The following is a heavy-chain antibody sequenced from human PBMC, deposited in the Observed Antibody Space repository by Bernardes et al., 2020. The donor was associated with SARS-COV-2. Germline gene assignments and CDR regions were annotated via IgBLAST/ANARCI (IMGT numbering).Heavy chain of an antibody. J-gene: IGHJ6*02. CDR1: GDTFTSYA. Sequence: ASVKVSCKASGDTFTSYAIHWVRQAPGQRLEWMGWINAGNGNTKYSQKFQGRLTITRDPSADTAFMDLSSLRSEDTAVYYCARDRGYCSTTNCPDFYYFYGVDVWGQGTTVTVS. CDR3: ARDRGYCSTTNCPDFYYFYGVDV. V-gene: IGHV1-3*01. D-gene: IGHD2-2*01. CDR2: INAGNGNT.